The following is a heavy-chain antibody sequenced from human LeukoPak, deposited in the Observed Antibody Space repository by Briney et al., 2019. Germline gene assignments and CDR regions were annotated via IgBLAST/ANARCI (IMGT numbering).Heavy chain of an antibody. J-gene: IGHJ5*02. CDR2: IYYSGST. Sequence: SETLSLTCTVSGGSISSYYWSWIRQPPGKGLEWIGYIYYSGSTNYNPSLKSRVTISVDTSKNQFSLKLSSVTAADTAVYYCAREDCSGGSCYYNWFGPWGQGTLVTVSS. D-gene: IGHD2-15*01. CDR1: GGSISSYY. V-gene: IGHV4-59*12. CDR3: AREDCSGGSCYYNWFGP.